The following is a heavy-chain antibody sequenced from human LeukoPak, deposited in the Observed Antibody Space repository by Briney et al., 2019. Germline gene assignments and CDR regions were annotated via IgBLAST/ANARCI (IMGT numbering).Heavy chain of an antibody. Sequence: GSLRLSCAASGFTFSSYAMSWVRQAPGKGLEWVSAISGSGGSTYYADSVEGRFTISRDNSKNTLYLQMNSLRAEDTAVYYCAKARKFSSSSGYYYYMDVWGKGTTVTVSS. CDR2: ISGSGGST. J-gene: IGHJ6*03. CDR3: AKARKFSSSSGYYYYMDV. V-gene: IGHV3-23*01. D-gene: IGHD6-6*01. CDR1: GFTFSSYA.